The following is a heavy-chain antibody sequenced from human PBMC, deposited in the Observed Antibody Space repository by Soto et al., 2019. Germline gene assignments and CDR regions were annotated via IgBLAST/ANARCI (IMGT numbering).Heavy chain of an antibody. CDR2: IWYDGSNK. CDR3: ERRGDRDYYYGMDV. J-gene: IGHJ6*02. CDR1: GFTFSSYG. V-gene: IGHV3-33*01. D-gene: IGHD4-17*01. Sequence: QVKLVESGGGVVQPGRSLRLSCAASGFTFSSYGMPWVRQAPGKGLEWVAVIWYDGSNKYYADFVKGRFTISRDNSKNTLSLQNNRLRAEDTAVYYCERRGDRDYYYGMDVWGQGTTVPVSS.